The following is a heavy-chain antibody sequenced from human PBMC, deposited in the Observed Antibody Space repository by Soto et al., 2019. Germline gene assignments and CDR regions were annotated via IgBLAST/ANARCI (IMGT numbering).Heavy chain of an antibody. J-gene: IGHJ4*02. CDR2: INPFDGSR. CDR1: GYIFASYY. CDR3: SRVDPGETSPFDH. Sequence: ASVKVSCKASGYIFASYYLHWVRQAPGQGLEWMGWINPFDGSRMFAQSFQGRVTMTRDTSTSTVYMELSSLRSEDTAVYYCSRVDPGETSPFDHWGQGTLVTVSS. D-gene: IGHD3-10*01. V-gene: IGHV1-46*03.